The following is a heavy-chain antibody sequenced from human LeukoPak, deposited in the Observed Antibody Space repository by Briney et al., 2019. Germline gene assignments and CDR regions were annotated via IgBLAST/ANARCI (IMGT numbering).Heavy chain of an antibody. V-gene: IGHV4-34*01. CDR2: INHSGST. D-gene: IGHD3-22*01. J-gene: IGHJ6*04. Sequence: SETLSLTCAFYGGSYSGYYWSWVRQPPGKGLEWIGEINHSGSTNYNPSLKSRVTISVDTSKNQFSLKLSSVTAADTAVYYCARKRGGYYDSICYPWNVWGKGTTVTVSS. CDR1: GGSYSGYY. CDR3: ARKRGGYYDSICYPWNV.